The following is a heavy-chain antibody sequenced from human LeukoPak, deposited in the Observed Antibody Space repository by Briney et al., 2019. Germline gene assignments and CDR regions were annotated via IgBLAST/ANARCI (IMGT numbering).Heavy chain of an antibody. D-gene: IGHD3-3*01. Sequence: GGSLRLSCAASGFTFNDYWMSWVRQAPGKGLEWVADIKKDGSETHYVDSVRGRFTISRDNAKNSLYLQMNSPRVEDTAVYYCARAIGIWGGYSYWGQGTLVTVSS. J-gene: IGHJ4*02. CDR1: GFTFNDYW. V-gene: IGHV3-7*04. CDR2: IKKDGSET. CDR3: ARAIGIWGGYSY.